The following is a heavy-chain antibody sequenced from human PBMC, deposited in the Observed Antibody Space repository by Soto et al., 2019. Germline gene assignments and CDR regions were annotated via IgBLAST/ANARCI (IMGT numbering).Heavy chain of an antibody. D-gene: IGHD1-1*01. V-gene: IGHV4-59*12. Sequence: SEPLSHTWCGSGGSISDYYWGWSRQPQGKGLEWIGYIFYSGSTSYNPSLKSRLTISIDTSKNQFSLKLNSVTAADTAVYYCARDTRKVKASTGALDLWGQGLLVTGSS. CDR1: GGSISDYY. CDR3: ARDTRKVKASTGALDL. CDR2: IFYSGST. J-gene: IGHJ5*02.